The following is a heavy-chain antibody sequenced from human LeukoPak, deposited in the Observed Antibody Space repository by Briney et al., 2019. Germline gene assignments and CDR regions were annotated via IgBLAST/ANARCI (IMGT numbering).Heavy chain of an antibody. J-gene: IGHJ5*02. CDR3: AKGSGINHYHWIDP. D-gene: IGHD1-14*01. V-gene: IGHV3-23*01. CDR1: EFTFSNYA. CDR2: ISGGGGST. Sequence: GGSLRLSCAASEFTFSNYAMNWVRQAPGKGLEWVSGISGGGGSTYYADSVKGRFTISRDNSKNALYLQMDSLRAEDTALYYCAKGSGINHYHWIDPWGQGTLVTVSS.